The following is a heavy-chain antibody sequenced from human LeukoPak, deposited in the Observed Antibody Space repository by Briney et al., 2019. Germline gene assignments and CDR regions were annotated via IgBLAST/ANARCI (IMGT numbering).Heavy chain of an antibody. V-gene: IGHV4-39*07. D-gene: IGHD6-13*01. CDR3: ARVRSIAAAGLFDY. J-gene: IGHJ4*02. CDR2: IYYSGST. Sequence: SETLSLTCTVSGGSISSYYWGWIRQPPGKGLEWIGSIYYSGSTYYNPSLKSRVTISVDTSKNQFSLKLSSVTAADTAVYYCARVRSIAAAGLFDYWGQGTLVTVSS. CDR1: GGSISSYY.